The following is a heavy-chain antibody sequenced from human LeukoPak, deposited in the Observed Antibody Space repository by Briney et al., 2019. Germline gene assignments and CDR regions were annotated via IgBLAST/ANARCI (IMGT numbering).Heavy chain of an antibody. CDR3: ARSAYCGGDCYSTFDY. Sequence: GESLKISCKGSGYSFTSYWIGWVRQMPGKGLEWMGIIYPGDSDTRYSPSFQGQVTISADKSISTAYLQWSSLTASDTAMYYCARSAYCGGDCYSTFDYWGQGTLVTVSS. D-gene: IGHD2-21*02. J-gene: IGHJ4*02. CDR1: GYSFTSYW. V-gene: IGHV5-51*01. CDR2: IYPGDSDT.